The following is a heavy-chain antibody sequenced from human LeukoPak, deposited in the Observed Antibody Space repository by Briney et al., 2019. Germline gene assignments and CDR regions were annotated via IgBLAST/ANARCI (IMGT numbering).Heavy chain of an antibody. CDR2: ISYDGGNK. V-gene: IGHV3-30-3*01. CDR3: ARDLVTTVITGWFDP. D-gene: IGHD4-17*01. CDR1: GFTFSSYA. J-gene: IGHJ5*02. Sequence: PGGSLRLSCAASGFTFSSYAMHWVRQAPGKGLEWVAVISYDGGNKYYADSVKGRFTISRDNSKNTLYLQMNSLRAEDTAVYYCARDLVTTVITGWFDPWGQGTLVTVSS.